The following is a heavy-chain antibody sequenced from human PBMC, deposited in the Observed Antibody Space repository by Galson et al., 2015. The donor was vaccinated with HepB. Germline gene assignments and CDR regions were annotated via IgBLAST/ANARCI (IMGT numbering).Heavy chain of an antibody. J-gene: IGHJ4*02. V-gene: IGHV3-48*02. CDR1: GVSFSGYG. D-gene: IGHD2-2*02. CDR3: VRDSRLYDL. CDR2: ISSSSSII. Sequence: SLRLSCAASGVSFSGYGLNWVRQAPGKGLEWVAYISSSSSIIYYADSVKGRFTISRDNAKNSLYLQMISLRDEDTAVYFCVRDSRLYDLWGQGTLVTVSS.